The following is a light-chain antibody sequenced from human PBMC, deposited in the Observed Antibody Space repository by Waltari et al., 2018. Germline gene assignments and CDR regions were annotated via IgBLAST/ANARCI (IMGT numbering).Light chain of an antibody. V-gene: IGKV4-1*01. Sequence: DIVMTQSPDSLPVSLGERATINCKSSKNILSSSNNKNSLAWYQQKPGQPPKLLIYWASTRESGVPDRFSGSGSGTDFTLTISSLQAEDVAVYYCQQYYSGPRTFGQGTKLEI. CDR2: WAS. J-gene: IGKJ2*01. CDR1: KNILSSSNNKNS. CDR3: QQYYSGPRT.